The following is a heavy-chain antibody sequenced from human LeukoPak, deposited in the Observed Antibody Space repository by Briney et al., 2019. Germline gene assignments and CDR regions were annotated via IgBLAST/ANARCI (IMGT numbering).Heavy chain of an antibody. CDR3: ARDRVDTRYYYYMDV. Sequence: PSETLSLTCTVSGGSISSYYWSWIRQPPGKGLEWIGYIYYSGSTNYNPSLKSRVTISVDTSKNQFSLKLSSVTAADTAVYYCARDRVDTRYYYYMDVWGKGTTVTVSS. J-gene: IGHJ6*03. D-gene: IGHD5-18*01. V-gene: IGHV4-59*01. CDR2: IYYSGST. CDR1: GGSISSYY.